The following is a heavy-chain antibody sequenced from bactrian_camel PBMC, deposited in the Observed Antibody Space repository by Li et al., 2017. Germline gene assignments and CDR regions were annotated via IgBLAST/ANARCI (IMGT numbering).Heavy chain of an antibody. V-gene: IGHV3S53*01. CDR3: AADPIGRGWPAGDFRY. CDR1: GYTFNVCS. Sequence: HVQLVESGGGPVQPGGSLRLSCTTSGYTFNVCSMGWYHQAPGKEREFVSSITSDGATAYADSVKGRFTISRDNAMNTAYLQMDSLKPEDTAMYYCAADPIGRGWPAGDFRYWGEGTQVTVS. J-gene: IGHJ6*01. CDR2: ITSDGAT. D-gene: IGHD1*01.